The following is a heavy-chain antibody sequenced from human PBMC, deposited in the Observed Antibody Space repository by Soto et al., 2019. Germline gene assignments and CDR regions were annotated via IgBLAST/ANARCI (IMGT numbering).Heavy chain of an antibody. CDR1: GFTFSSYA. J-gene: IGHJ6*03. D-gene: IGHD2-2*01. CDR2: ISGSGGST. CDR3: AKDRGASDIVVVPAATERYYYYYMDV. V-gene: IGHV3-23*01. Sequence: GGSLRLSCAASGFTFSSYAMSWVRQAPGKGLEWVSAISGSGGSTYYADSVKGRFTISRDNSKNTLYLQMNSLRAEDTAVYYCAKDRGASDIVVVPAATERYYYYYMDVWGKGTTVTVS.